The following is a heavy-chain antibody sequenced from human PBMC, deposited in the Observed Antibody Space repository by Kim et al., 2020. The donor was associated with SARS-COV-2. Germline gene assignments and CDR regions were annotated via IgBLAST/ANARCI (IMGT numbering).Heavy chain of an antibody. CDR3: ARREDFDWPTLAFDI. V-gene: IGHV4-59*08. Sequence: PSPKSRVTISVDTSKNQFSLKLSSVTAADTAVYYCARREDFDWPTLAFDIWGQGTMVTVSS. J-gene: IGHJ3*02. D-gene: IGHD3-9*01.